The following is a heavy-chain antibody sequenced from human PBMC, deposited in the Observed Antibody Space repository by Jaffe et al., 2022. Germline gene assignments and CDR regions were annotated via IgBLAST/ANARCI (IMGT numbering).Heavy chain of an antibody. CDR3: ARHQRITMVQGVIIAFDY. V-gene: IGHV4-39*01. CDR2: IYYSGST. D-gene: IGHD3-10*01. J-gene: IGHJ4*02. CDR1: GGSISSSSYY. Sequence: QLQLQESGPGLVKPSETLSLTCTVSGGSISSSSYYWGWIRQPPGKGLEWIGSIYYSGSTYYNPSLKSRVTISVDTSKNQFSLKLSSVTAADTAVYYCARHQRITMVQGVIIAFDYWGQGTLVTVSS.